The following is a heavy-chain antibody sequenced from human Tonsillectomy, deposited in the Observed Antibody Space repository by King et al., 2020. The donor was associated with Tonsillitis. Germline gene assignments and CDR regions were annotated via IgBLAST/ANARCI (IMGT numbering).Heavy chain of an antibody. CDR2: INQDGSVK. J-gene: IGHJ5*02. Sequence: VQLVESGGGLVQPGGSLRLSCAASGFTFTTYWMSWVRQAPGKGLEGVANINQDGSVKYYVDSVKGRFTISIDNSKNSLYLEMNSLSGEETAVYYCARVGGWGWFDPWGQGTLVTVSS. CDR1: GFTFTTYW. D-gene: IGHD3-16*01. V-gene: IGHV3-7*01. CDR3: ARVGGWGWFDP.